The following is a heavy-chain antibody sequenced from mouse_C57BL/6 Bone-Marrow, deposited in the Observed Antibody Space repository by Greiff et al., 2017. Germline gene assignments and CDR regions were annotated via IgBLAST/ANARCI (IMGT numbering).Heavy chain of an antibody. J-gene: IGHJ4*01. D-gene: IGHD2-5*01. V-gene: IGHV14-4*01. Sequence: VHVKQSGAELVRPGASVKLSCTASGFNIKDDYMHWVKQRPEQGLEWIGWIDPENGDTEYASKFQGKATITADTSSNTAYLQLSSLTSEDTAVYYCTGYYSNYGYAMDYWGQGTSVTVSS. CDR2: IDPENGDT. CDR3: TGYYSNYGYAMDY. CDR1: GFNIKDDY.